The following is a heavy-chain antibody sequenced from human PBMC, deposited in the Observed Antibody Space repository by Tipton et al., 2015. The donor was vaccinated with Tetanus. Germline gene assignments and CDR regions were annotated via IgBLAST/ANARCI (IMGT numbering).Heavy chain of an antibody. CDR2: IYYSGST. CDR3: ARTGWFGHMPAFDS. J-gene: IGHJ4*02. D-gene: IGHD3-10*01. CDR1: GGSISSSSYY. Sequence: LRLSCTVSGGSISSSSYYWGWIRQPPGKGLEWIGSIYYSGSTYYNPSLKSRVTLSSDTSKAQFSLKLISVTPADTAIYYCARTGWFGHMPAFDSWGLGTLVTVSS. V-gene: IGHV4-39*07.